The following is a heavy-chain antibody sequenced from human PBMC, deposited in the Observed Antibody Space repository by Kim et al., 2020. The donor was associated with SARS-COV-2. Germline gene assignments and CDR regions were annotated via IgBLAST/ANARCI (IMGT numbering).Heavy chain of an antibody. D-gene: IGHD3-10*01. Sequence: GGSLRLSCAVSGFTFSTYGMYWVRQAPGKGLEWVAVISYDGSKNYYADSVKGRFSISRDNSKNTLFLQMNSLRAEDTAVYHCAKAVLRGVNYYYYGMDVWGQGTTVTVSS. CDR1: GFTFSTYG. CDR3: AKAVLRGVNYYYYGMDV. J-gene: IGHJ6*02. V-gene: IGHV3-30*18. CDR2: ISYDGSKN.